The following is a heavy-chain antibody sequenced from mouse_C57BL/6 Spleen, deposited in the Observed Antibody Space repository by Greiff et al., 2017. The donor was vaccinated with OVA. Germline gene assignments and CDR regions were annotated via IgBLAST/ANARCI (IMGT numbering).Heavy chain of an antibody. V-gene: IGHV5-15*04. J-gene: IGHJ1*03. CDR2: ISNLAYSI. D-gene: IGHD1-1*01. CDR3: ARLPYGSSYGWYFDV. CDR1: GFTFSDYG. Sequence: EVMLVESGGGLVQPGGSLKLSCAASGFTFSDYGMAWVRQAPRKGPAWVAFISNLAYSIYYADPVTGRFTISRENAKNTLYLEMSSLRSEDTAMYYCARLPYGSSYGWYFDVWGTGTTVTVSS.